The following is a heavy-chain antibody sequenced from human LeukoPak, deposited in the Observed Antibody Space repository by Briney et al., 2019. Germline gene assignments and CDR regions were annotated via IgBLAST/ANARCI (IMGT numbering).Heavy chain of an antibody. J-gene: IGHJ3*02. CDR3: ARDRRGEITLYSYGPGYAFDI. CDR1: GGTFSDHA. Sequence: ASVKVSCKASGGTFSDHAVSWVRQAPGQGLEWMGGIIPIFGTANYAQKFQGRVTITTDESTSTAYMELSSLRSEDTAVYYCARDRRGEITLYSYGPGYAFDIWGQGTMVTVSS. CDR2: IIPIFGTA. D-gene: IGHD5-18*01. V-gene: IGHV1-69*05.